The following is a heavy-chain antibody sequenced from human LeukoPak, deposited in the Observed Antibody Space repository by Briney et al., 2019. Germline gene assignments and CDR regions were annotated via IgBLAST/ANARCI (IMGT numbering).Heavy chain of an antibody. Sequence: VASVKVSFKASGGTFSSYTISWVRQAPGQGLEWMGRIIPILGIANYAQKFQGRVTITADKSTSTAYMELSSLRSGDTAVYYCARTGGYCSGGSCYPNYGMDVWGQGTTVTVSS. CDR1: GGTFSSYT. CDR3: ARTGGYCSGGSCYPNYGMDV. V-gene: IGHV1-69*02. D-gene: IGHD2-15*01. J-gene: IGHJ6*02. CDR2: IIPILGIA.